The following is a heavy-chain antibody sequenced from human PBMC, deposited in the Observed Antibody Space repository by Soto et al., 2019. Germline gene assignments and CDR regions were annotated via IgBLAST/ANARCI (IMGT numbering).Heavy chain of an antibody. CDR2: IIPIFGTA. D-gene: IGHD2-15*01. CDR3: ARERLCSGGSCYSYYYYGMDV. CDR1: GGTFSSYA. Sequence: GASVKVSCKASGGTFSSYAISWVRQAPGQGLEWMGGIIPIFGTANYAQKFQGRVTITADESTSTAYMELSSLRSEDTAVYYCARERLCSGGSCYSYYYYGMDVWGQGTTVTVS. V-gene: IGHV1-69*13. J-gene: IGHJ6*02.